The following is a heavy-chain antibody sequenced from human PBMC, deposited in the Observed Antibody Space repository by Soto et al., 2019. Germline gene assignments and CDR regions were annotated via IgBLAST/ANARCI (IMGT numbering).Heavy chain of an antibody. Sequence: SETLSLTCTVSGGSMSSSSYYWGWIRQPPGTGLEWVGSIYYSGSSYYNPSLKSRVAISVDTSKNQFSLRLSSVTAADTAVYYCARHDSQGSTYYDFWSGYYPFDYWGQGTLVTVSS. V-gene: IGHV4-39*01. CDR1: GGSMSSSSYY. D-gene: IGHD3-3*01. CDR3: ARHDSQGSTYYDFWSGYYPFDY. CDR2: IYYSGSS. J-gene: IGHJ4*02.